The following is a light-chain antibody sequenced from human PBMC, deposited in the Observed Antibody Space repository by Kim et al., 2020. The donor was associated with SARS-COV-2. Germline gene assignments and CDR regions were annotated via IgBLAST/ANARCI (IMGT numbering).Light chain of an antibody. CDR2: GAS. Sequence: SPGERATPSCRASQSVSSSYLAWYQQKPGQTPRLIIYGASSRATGIPDRFSGSGSGTDFTLTISRLEPEDFAVYYCQQYGSSPWTFGQGTKVDIK. CDR1: QSVSSSY. J-gene: IGKJ1*01. CDR3: QQYGSSPWT. V-gene: IGKV3-20*01.